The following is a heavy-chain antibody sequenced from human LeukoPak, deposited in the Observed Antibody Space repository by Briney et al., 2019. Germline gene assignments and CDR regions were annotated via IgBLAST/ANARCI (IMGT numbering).Heavy chain of an antibody. CDR1: SGSIGSSSNY. V-gene: IGHV4-39*01. J-gene: IGHJ5*02. Sequence: PSETLSLTCTVSSGSIGSSSNYWGWIRQAPGRGLEWIGKVYYSGSTFYNPSLKSRVTISVDTSKNQFSLKLRSVTAADTAIYYCARASFNVVFGNWFDPWGQGTLVTVSS. CDR2: VYYSGST. CDR3: ARASFNVVFGNWFDP. D-gene: IGHD2-8*01.